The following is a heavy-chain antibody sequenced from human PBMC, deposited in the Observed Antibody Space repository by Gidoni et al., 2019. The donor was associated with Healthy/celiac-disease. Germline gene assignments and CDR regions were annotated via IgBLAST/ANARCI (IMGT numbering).Heavy chain of an antibody. CDR1: GFTFSRYA. V-gene: IGHV3-23*01. CDR3: AKGGFGVVIYSAFDI. J-gene: IGHJ3*02. Sequence: EVQLLESGGGLVQPGGSLRLSCAASGFTFSRYARSWVRQAPGKGLEWVSAISGSGGSTYYADSVKGRFTISRDNSKNTLYLQMNSLRAEDTAVYYCAKGGFGVVIYSAFDIWGQGTMVTVSS. D-gene: IGHD3-3*01. CDR2: ISGSGGST.